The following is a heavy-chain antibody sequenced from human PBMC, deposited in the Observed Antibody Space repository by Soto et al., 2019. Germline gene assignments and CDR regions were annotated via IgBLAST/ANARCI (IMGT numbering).Heavy chain of an antibody. J-gene: IGHJ3*01. Sequence: GGSLRLSCAASGFTFSDHNFDWVRLAPGKGLEWVGHTSTHLYGYTTEYAASVKGRFTISRDDSENTVFLQMNGLKTEDTGMYYCSWQSRPNHDVFTVWGQGTMVT. CDR2: TSTHLYGYTT. D-gene: IGHD1-1*01. CDR1: GFTFSDHN. CDR3: SWQSRPNHDVFTV. V-gene: IGHV3-72*01.